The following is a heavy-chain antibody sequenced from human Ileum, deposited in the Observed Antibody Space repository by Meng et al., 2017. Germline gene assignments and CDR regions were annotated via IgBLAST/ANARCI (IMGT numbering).Heavy chain of an antibody. J-gene: IGHJ4*02. D-gene: IGHD3-10*01. V-gene: IGHV4-31*03. Sequence: QVQLQESVPGLVKPSQILSLTCLFFGCSINCGSYYWNWIRQVPEKGLEWIGFIYYSGTTYYNPSLKSRLSMSLDTSKNQFSLNLTSATAADTAIYFCARGSSWLGNYRLLNFFDFWGQGALVTVSS. CDR3: ARGSSWLGNYRLLNFFDF. CDR1: GCSINCGSYY. CDR2: IYYSGTT.